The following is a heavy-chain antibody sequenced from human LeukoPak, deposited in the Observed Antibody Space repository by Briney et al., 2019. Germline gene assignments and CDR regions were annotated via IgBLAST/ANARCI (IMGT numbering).Heavy chain of an antibody. J-gene: IGHJ4*02. CDR1: GGSFSGYY. D-gene: IGHD6-25*01. CDR2: INHSGST. Sequence: PSETLSLTCAVYGGSFSGYYWSWIRQPPGKGLEWIGEINHSGSTNYNPSLKSRVTISVDTSKNQFSLKLSSVTAADTAVYYCARGSGGSGSPVFFAYGGQGPWSPSPQ. CDR3: ARGSGGSGSPVFFAY. V-gene: IGHV4-34*01.